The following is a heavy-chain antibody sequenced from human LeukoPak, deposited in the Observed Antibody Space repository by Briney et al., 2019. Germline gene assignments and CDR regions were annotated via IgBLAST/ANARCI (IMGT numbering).Heavy chain of an antibody. CDR1: GGSISSSSYY. V-gene: IGHV4-39*01. D-gene: IGHD3-22*01. J-gene: IGHJ4*02. CDR2: IYYNGST. CDR3: ASGLITMIVVVTPPHY. Sequence: PSGTLSLTCTVSGGSISSSSYYWGWIRQPPGKGLEWIGSIYYNGSTYYNPSLKSRVTISVDTSKNQFSLKLSSVTAADTAVYYCASGLITMIVVVTPPHYWGQGTLVTVSS.